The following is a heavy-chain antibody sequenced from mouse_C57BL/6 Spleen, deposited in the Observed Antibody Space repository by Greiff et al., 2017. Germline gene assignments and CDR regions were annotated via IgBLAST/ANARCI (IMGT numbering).Heavy chain of an antibody. Sequence: QVQLQQSGPELVKPGASVTISCKASGYAFSSSWMNWVKQRHGKGLEWIGRIYPGDGDTNYNGKFKGKATLTADQSSSTAYRQLSSLTSEDSAVYFCARYTTVVDYYAMDYWGQGTSVTVSS. J-gene: IGHJ4*01. D-gene: IGHD1-1*01. CDR2: IYPGDGDT. V-gene: IGHV1-82*01. CDR3: ARYTTVVDYYAMDY. CDR1: GYAFSSSW.